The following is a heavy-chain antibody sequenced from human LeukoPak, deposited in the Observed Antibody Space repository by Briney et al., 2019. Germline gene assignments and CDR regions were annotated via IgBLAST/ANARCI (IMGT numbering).Heavy chain of an antibody. J-gene: IGHJ4*02. D-gene: IGHD3-10*01. CDR2: IYSGGST. V-gene: IGHV3-66*01. CDR1: GFTVSSNY. Sequence: PGGSLRLSCAASGFTVSSNYMSWVRQAPGKGLEWVSVIYSGGSTYYADSVKGRFTISRDNAKNSLYLQMNSLRAEDTGFYYCAAYYYGSGSCGQFDYWGQGTLVTVSS. CDR3: AAYYYGSGSCGQFDY.